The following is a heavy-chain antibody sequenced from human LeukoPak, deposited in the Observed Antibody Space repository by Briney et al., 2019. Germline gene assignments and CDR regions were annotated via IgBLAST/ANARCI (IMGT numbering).Heavy chain of an antibody. V-gene: IGHV3-7*01. Sequence: GGSLRLSCAASGFTFSSYWMSWVRQAPGKGLEWVANIKQDGSEKYYVDSVKGRFTISRDNAKNSLYLQMNSLRAEDTAVYYCASGSGYGYDFWSGPDYWGQGTLVTVSS. CDR1: GFTFSSYW. D-gene: IGHD3-3*01. J-gene: IGHJ4*02. CDR3: ASGSGYGYDFWSGPDY. CDR2: IKQDGSEK.